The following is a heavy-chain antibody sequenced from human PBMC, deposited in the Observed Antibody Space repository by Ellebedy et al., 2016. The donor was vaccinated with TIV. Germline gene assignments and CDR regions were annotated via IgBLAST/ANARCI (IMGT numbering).Heavy chain of an antibody. CDR1: GFTFSSYW. V-gene: IGHV3-74*01. Sequence: GGSLRLSCAASGFTFSSYWMHWVRQAPGKGLVWVSHMNSDGSTTRYADSVQGRLTISRDNARNTLYLQMNSLRAEDTAVYYCASRMVAINPSGYGLDVWGQGTTVTVSS. CDR2: MNSDGSTT. CDR3: ASRMVAINPSGYGLDV. J-gene: IGHJ6*02. D-gene: IGHD4/OR15-4a*01.